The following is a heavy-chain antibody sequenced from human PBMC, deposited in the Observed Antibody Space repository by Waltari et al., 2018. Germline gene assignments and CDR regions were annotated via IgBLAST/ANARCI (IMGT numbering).Heavy chain of an antibody. J-gene: IGHJ3*02. D-gene: IGHD3-22*01. CDR2: ISSSGSTI. CDR1: GFTFSSYE. V-gene: IGHV3-48*03. CDR3: ARDRYYDRSGYYLDAFDI. Sequence: EVQLVESGGGLVQPGGSLRLSCAASGFTFSSYEMNWVRQAPGKGLEWVSYISSSGSTIYYADSVKGRLTISRDNAKNSLYLQMNSLGAEDTAVYYCARDRYYDRSGYYLDAFDIWGQGTMVTVSS.